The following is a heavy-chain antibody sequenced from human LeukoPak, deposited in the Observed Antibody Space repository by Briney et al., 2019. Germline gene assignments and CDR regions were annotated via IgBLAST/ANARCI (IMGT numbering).Heavy chain of an antibody. D-gene: IGHD2-21*02. Sequence: GGSLRLSCAASGFTFSSYAMSWVRQAPGKGLDWVSGISGSGGTTYYADSVKGRFTISRDNSKNTYLQMNSLRAEDTAAYYCAKDSRSTLPRGRLDYWGQGTLVTVSS. CDR3: AKDSRSTLPRGRLDY. CDR1: GFTFSSYA. V-gene: IGHV3-23*01. CDR2: ISGSGGTT. J-gene: IGHJ4*02.